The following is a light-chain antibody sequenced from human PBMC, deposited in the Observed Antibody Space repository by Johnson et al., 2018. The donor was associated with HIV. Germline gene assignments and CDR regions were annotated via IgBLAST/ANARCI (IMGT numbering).Light chain of an antibody. CDR1: SSNIGNNY. Sequence: QSVLTQPPSVSAAPGQKVTISCSGSSSNIGNNYVSWYQQLPGTAPKLLIYDNNKRPSGIPDRLSGSKSGTSATLGITGLQTGDEADYYCGTWDSSLSAGIYVFGTGTKVTVL. CDR3: GTWDSSLSAGIYV. V-gene: IGLV1-51*01. CDR2: DNN. J-gene: IGLJ1*01.